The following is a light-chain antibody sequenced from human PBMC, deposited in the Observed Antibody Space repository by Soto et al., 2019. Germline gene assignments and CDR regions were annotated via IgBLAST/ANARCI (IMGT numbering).Light chain of an antibody. V-gene: IGKV3-15*01. Sequence: EIVMTQSPATLSVSPGERATLSCRASQSVTSNLAWYQQKPGQAPRLLIYGASTRATGIPARFSGSGSGTEFTFTISSLQSEDFADYYCQQYNNWPSTFGQGTRLEIK. J-gene: IGKJ5*01. CDR3: QQYNNWPST. CDR2: GAS. CDR1: QSVTSN.